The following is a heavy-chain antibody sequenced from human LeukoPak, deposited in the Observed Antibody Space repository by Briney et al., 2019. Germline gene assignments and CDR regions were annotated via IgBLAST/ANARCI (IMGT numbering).Heavy chain of an antibody. D-gene: IGHD3-9*01. V-gene: IGHV4-59*01. Sequence: PSETLSLTCAVYGGSFSGYYWSWIRQPPGKGLEWIGYIYYSGSTNYNPSLKSRVTISVDTSKNQFSLKLSSVTAADTAVYYCARGGGLRYFDWLSPPDHAFDYWGQGTLVTVSS. CDR1: GGSFSGYY. J-gene: IGHJ4*02. CDR3: ARGGGLRYFDWLSPPDHAFDY. CDR2: IYYSGST.